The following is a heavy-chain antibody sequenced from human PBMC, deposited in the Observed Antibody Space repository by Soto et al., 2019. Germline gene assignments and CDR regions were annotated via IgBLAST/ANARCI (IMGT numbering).Heavy chain of an antibody. CDR2: ISAYNGNT. J-gene: IGHJ3*02. CDR3: ARVDTAMVNDAFDI. CDR1: GYTFTSYG. V-gene: IGHV1-18*04. D-gene: IGHD5-18*01. Sequence: ASVKVSCKASGYTFTSYGISWVRQAPGKGLEWMGWISAYNGNTNYAQKLQGRVTMTTDTSTSTAYMELRSLRSDDTAVYYCARVDTAMVNDAFDIWGQGTMVTVSS.